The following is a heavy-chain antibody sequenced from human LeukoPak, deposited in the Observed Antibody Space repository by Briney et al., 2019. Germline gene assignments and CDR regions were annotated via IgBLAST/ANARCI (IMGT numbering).Heavy chain of an antibody. Sequence: SETLSLTCAVSGGSLSGYYWTWIRQPPGKGLEWIGYIYYSGSTSYNPSLKSRVTISLDTSNNQFSLKLCSVTAADTAVYYCARVVVPAAILQNYYYYMDVWGKGTTVTVSS. CDR2: IYYSGST. CDR1: GGSLSGYY. V-gene: IGHV4-59*01. D-gene: IGHD2-2*01. J-gene: IGHJ6*03. CDR3: ARVVVPAAILQNYYYYMDV.